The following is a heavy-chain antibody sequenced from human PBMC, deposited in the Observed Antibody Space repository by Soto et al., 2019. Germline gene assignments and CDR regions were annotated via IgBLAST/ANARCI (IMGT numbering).Heavy chain of an antibody. CDR3: TRSRRSILMVYGFGGMDV. CDR2: ISGSGDGT. J-gene: IGHJ6*02. CDR1: GFTVGSHA. D-gene: IGHD2-8*01. Sequence: GGSLRLSCAASGFTVGSHAMSWVRQAPGKGLEWVSSISGSGDGTYYGDSVKGRFTISRDSSSSTLYLQMDNLRGEDTAVYFCTRSRRSILMVYGFGGMDVWGQGTTVTVSS. V-gene: IGHV3-23*01.